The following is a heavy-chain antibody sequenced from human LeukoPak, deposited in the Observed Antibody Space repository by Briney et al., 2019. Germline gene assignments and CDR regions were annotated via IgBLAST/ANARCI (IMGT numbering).Heavy chain of an antibody. J-gene: IGHJ5*02. CDR3: ARGALWWFGWFDP. V-gene: IGHV4-34*01. D-gene: IGHD3-10*01. CDR2: INNSGST. CDR1: GGSISSSY. Sequence: KPSETLSLTCTVSGGSISSSYWNWIRQPPGKGLEWIGEINNSGSTNYNPSLKSRVTISRDTSKNQFSLKLSSVTAADTAVYYCARGALWWFGWFDPWGQGTLVTVSP.